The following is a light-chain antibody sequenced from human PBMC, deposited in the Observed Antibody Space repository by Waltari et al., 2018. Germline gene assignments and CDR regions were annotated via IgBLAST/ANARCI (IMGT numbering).Light chain of an antibody. V-gene: IGKV1-39*01. CDR2: ATS. J-gene: IGKJ2*01. Sequence: DIQMTQSPSSLSASVGDRVTISCRASQNISAYLNWYQQKPGKAPKLLIYATSSLQSGVPSRFSGSGSGAHFTLTINSLQPEDFATYYCQQSYTTPRTFGQGTNLEI. CDR1: QNISAY. CDR3: QQSYTTPRT.